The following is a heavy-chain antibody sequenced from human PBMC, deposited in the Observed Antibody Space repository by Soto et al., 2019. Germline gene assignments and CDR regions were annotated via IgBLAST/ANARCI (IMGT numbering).Heavy chain of an antibody. CDR3: ERDPPGSAMGENWFDP. CDR1: GGPFSSYA. D-gene: IGHD3-16*01. CDR2: IIPIFGTA. Sequence: QVQLVQSGAEVKKPGSSVKVSCKASGGPFSSYAISWVRQAPGQGLEWMGGIIPIFGTANYAQKFQGSVTSTADESTSTAYMGLSRLRSEDTAVYYCERDPPGSAMGENWFDPWGQGTLVTVSS. V-gene: IGHV1-69*01. J-gene: IGHJ5*02.